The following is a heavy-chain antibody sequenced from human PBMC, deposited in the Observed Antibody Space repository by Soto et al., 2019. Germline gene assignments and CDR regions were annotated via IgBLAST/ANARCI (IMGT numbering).Heavy chain of an antibody. D-gene: IGHD3-16*01. V-gene: IGHV3-30-3*01. Sequence: PGGSLRLSCAASGFTFSSYAMHWVRQAPGKGLEWVAVISYDGSNKYYADSVKGRFTISRDNSKNTLYLQMNSLRAEDTAVYYCARYSVRGSFDYWGQGTLVTVSS. CDR1: GFTFSSYA. J-gene: IGHJ4*02. CDR3: ARYSVRGSFDY. CDR2: ISYDGSNK.